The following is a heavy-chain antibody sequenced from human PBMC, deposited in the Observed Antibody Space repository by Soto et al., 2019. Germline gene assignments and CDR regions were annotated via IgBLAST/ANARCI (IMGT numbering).Heavy chain of an antibody. V-gene: IGHV3-30*03. CDR3: ARDCRNDWFPNYYGMVV. D-gene: IGHD1-1*01. CDR2: ISYDGSNK. J-gene: IGHJ6*02. CDR1: GFTFSSYG. Sequence: QVQLVESGGGVVQPGRSLRLSCAASGFTFSSYGMHWVRQAPGKGLEWVAVISYDGSNKYYAVSVKGRFTISRDTSKNTLYLQMNSLRAEDTAVYDCARDCRNDWFPNYYGMVVWGQGTTVTVSS.